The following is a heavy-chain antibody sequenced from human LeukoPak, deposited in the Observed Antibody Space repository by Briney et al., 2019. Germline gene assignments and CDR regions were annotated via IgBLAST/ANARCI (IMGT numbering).Heavy chain of an antibody. J-gene: IGHJ4*02. CDR2: IYSSGST. CDR1: GGSISSFY. V-gene: IGHV4-4*07. Sequence: SETLSLTCTVSGGSISSFYWSWIRRSAGKGLEWIGRIYSSGSTNYNPTLKSRVTMSVDTSKNQFSLRLNSVTAADTAVYYCARSGSSSSHTAFDNWGLGTLVTVSS. D-gene: IGHD2-2*01. CDR3: ARSGSSSSHTAFDN.